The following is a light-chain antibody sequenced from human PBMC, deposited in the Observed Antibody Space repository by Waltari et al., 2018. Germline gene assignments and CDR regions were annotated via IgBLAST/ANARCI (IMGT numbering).Light chain of an antibody. V-gene: IGKV1-17*01. J-gene: IGKJ1*01. Sequence: DIQMTQSPSSLSASPGDTVTITCRASQGFSTYLNWYQQKPGKPPKRLIYETSNLESGVPSRFSGSGSGTDFTLTISSLQPEDFATYYCLQYNSHPWTFGQGTKLEIK. CDR3: LQYNSHPWT. CDR2: ETS. CDR1: QGFSTY.